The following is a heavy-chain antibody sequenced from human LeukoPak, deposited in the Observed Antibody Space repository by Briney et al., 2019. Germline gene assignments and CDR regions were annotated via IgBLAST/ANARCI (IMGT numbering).Heavy chain of an antibody. CDR3: ARTPNPTYYYGSGSYLDY. V-gene: IGHV1-2*02. Sequence: ASVKVSCKASGYTFTGYYMHWVRQAPGHGLEWMGWINPNSGGTNYAQKFQGRVTMTRDTSISTAYMELSRLRSDDTAVYYCARTPNPTYYYGSGSYLDYWGQGTLVTVSS. J-gene: IGHJ4*02. CDR1: GYTFTGYY. D-gene: IGHD3-10*01. CDR2: INPNSGGT.